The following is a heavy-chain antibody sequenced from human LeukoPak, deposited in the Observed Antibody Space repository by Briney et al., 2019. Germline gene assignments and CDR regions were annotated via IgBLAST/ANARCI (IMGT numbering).Heavy chain of an antibody. CDR2: ISASGSGT. J-gene: IGHJ4*02. V-gene: IGHV3-23*01. CDR1: GFTFTSYA. Sequence: GGPLRLSCEASGFTFTSYAMHWVRQAPGKGLEWVSSISASGSGTFYTDSMSGRFTMSRDNAKKTLFLQMKNLRLGDTALYYCAKGRDTSGRQNFDFWGQGTLVTVSS. D-gene: IGHD6-19*01. CDR3: AKGRDTSGRQNFDF.